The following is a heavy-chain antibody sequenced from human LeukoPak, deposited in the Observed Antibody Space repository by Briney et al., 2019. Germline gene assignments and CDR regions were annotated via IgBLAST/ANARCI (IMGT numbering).Heavy chain of an antibody. J-gene: IGHJ4*02. V-gene: IGHV4-30-2*01. D-gene: IGHD3-22*01. CDR1: GGSISSGGYS. CDR2: IYHSGST. Sequence: SQTLSLTCAVSGGSISSGGYSWSWIRQPPGKGLEWIGYIYHSGSTYYNPSLKSRVTISVDRSKNQFSLKLSSVTAADTAVYYCARDNYYDSSGSDYWGQGTLVTVSS. CDR3: ARDNYYDSSGSDY.